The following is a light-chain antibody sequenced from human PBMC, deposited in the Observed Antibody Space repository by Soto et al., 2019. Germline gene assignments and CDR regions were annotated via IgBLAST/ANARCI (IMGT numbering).Light chain of an antibody. V-gene: IGKV1-33*01. CDR2: DAS. CDR3: QQYGSSGT. CDR1: QNINNY. J-gene: IGKJ1*01. Sequence: DIQMSQSPSSLSASVGDRVTITCQASQNINNYLNWYQQKPGRAPKLLIYDASNLEAGVPSRFSGSGSGTDFTLTISRLEPEDFAVYYSQQYGSSGTFGQGTKVDIK.